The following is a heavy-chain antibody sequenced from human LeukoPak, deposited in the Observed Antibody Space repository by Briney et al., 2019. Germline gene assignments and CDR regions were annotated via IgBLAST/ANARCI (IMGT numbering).Heavy chain of an antibody. V-gene: IGHV4-39*07. J-gene: IGHJ4*02. D-gene: IGHD1-26*01. CDR2: IYYSGST. Sequence: PSETLSLTCTVSGGSISSSYSYWGWIRQPPGKGLEWIGNIYYSGSTYYNPSLKSRVTISVDTSKNHFSLKLNSVTAADTAVYYCAGRLRSGSYYPFDYWGQGTLVTVSS. CDR3: AGRLRSGSYYPFDY. CDR1: GGSISSSYSY.